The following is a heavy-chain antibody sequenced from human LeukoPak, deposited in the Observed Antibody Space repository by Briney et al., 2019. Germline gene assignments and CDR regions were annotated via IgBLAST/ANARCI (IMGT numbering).Heavy chain of an antibody. CDR3: ARDVHGDYGSGWFDP. Sequence: ASVKVSCKASGGTFSSYAISWVRQAPGQGLEWLGGIMPLFGTAGYAQKFQGRVTITKDESTRIVYLELTSLTSDDTAVYYCARDVHGDYGSGWFDPWGQGTLVSVSS. CDR1: GGTFSSYA. V-gene: IGHV1-69*05. D-gene: IGHD4-17*01. J-gene: IGHJ5*02. CDR2: IMPLFGTA.